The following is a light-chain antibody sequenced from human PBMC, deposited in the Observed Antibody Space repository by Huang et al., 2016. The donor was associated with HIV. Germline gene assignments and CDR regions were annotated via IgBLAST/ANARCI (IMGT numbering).Light chain of an antibody. CDR2: AAS. CDR1: QGISNH. J-gene: IGKJ1*01. V-gene: IGKV1-27*01. CDR3: QKYNSAPWT. Sequence: DIQMTQSPSSLSASVGDSVTITCRASQGISNHLAWYQQKPGKVPKLLIYAASTLQSGVPARFSGSGSGTDCTLTISSLQPEDFATYYCQKYNSAPWTFGQGTKVEIK.